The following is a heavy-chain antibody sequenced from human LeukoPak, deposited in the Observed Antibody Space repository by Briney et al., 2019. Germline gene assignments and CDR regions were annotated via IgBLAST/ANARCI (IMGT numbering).Heavy chain of an antibody. D-gene: IGHD3-22*01. Sequence: GGSLRLSCAASGFTFDDYAMHWVRQAPGKGLEWVANIKEDGSEKKYVDSVKGRFTISRDNAKNSLYLQMNSLRAEDTAVYYCARMTPMYSYGSSDYHYNYFDYWGQGTLVTVSS. CDR1: GFTFDDYA. CDR2: IKEDGSEK. V-gene: IGHV3-7*01. J-gene: IGHJ4*02. CDR3: ARMTPMYSYGSSDYHYNYFDY.